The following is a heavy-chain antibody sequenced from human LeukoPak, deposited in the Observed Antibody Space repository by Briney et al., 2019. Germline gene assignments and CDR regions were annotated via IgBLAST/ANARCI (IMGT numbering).Heavy chain of an antibody. J-gene: IGHJ5*02. D-gene: IGHD4-23*01. CDR2: TYYRSKWYN. V-gene: IGHV6-1*01. CDR1: GDSVSINSAA. Sequence: SQTLSLTCAISGDSVSINSAAWNWIRQSPSRGLEWLGRTYYRSKWYNDYAVSVKSRITINPDTSKNQFSLQLNSVTPEDTAVYYCARDPPDYGGNSRWFDPWGQGTLVTVSS. CDR3: ARDPPDYGGNSRWFDP.